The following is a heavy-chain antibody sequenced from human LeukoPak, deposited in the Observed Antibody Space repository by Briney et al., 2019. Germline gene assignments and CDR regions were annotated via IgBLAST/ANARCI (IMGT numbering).Heavy chain of an antibody. CDR1: GGSISSSFYY. D-gene: IGHD3-10*01. V-gene: IGHV4-39*07. Sequence: SETLSLTCTVSGGSISSSFYYWGWIRQPPGKGLEWIGNIYYSGSTYYSPSLKSRVTISVDTSKNQFSLKLSSVTAADTALYHCARETYYYGSRSYYQKNYYYMDVWGKGTTVTISS. J-gene: IGHJ6*03. CDR3: ARETYYYGSRSYYQKNYYYMDV. CDR2: IYYSGST.